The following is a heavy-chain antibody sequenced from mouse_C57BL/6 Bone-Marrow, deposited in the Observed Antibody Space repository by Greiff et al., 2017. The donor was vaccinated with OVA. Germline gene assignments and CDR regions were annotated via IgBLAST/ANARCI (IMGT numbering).Heavy chain of an antibody. CDR1: GYTFTSYW. Sequence: QVQLQQPGAELVKPGASVKLSCKASGYTFTSYWMHWVKQRPGPGLEWIGMIHPNSGSTNYNEKFKSKATLTVDKSSSTAYMQLSSLTSEDSAVYYGARWGLRRRAMDYWGQGTSVTVSS. J-gene: IGHJ4*01. V-gene: IGHV1-64*01. D-gene: IGHD2-4*01. CDR2: IHPNSGST. CDR3: ARWGLRRRAMDY.